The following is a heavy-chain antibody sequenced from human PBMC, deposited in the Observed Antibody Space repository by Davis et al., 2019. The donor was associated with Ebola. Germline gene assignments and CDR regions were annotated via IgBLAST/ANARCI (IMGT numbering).Heavy chain of an antibody. V-gene: IGHV3-53*01. CDR1: GFTVSSNY. CDR2: IYSGGST. CDR3: AKDLGLVVVPAAMLWQDYYYGMDV. D-gene: IGHD2-2*01. Sequence: GESLKISCAASGFTVSSNYMSWVRQAPGKGLEWVSVIYSGGSTYYADSVKGRFTISRHDSKNTLYLQINSLRAEDTAVYYCAKDLGLVVVPAAMLWQDYYYGMDVWGQGTTVTVSS. J-gene: IGHJ6*02.